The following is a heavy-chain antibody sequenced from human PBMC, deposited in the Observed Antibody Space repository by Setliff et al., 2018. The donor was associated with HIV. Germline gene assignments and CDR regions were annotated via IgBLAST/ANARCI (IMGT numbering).Heavy chain of an antibody. J-gene: IGHJ4*02. CDR1: GYSFADYT. V-gene: IGHV1-3*01. Sequence: ASVKVSCKASGYSFADYTIQWVRQAPGQSLEWMGWIIDGNDNTRYSQKFQGRVTIARDTSASTAYMELSSLRSEDTAVYYCARLSGWYEGDFDYWGQGTLVTV. D-gene: IGHD6-19*01. CDR2: IIDGNDNT. CDR3: ARLSGWYEGDFDY.